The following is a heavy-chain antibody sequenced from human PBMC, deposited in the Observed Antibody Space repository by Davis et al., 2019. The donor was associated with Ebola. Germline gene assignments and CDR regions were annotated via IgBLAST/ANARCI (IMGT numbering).Heavy chain of an antibody. CDR2: IHHSGST. CDR1: GGSFSGYY. D-gene: IGHD2-2*01. V-gene: IGHV4-34*01. Sequence: SETLSLTCAVYGGSFSGYYWTWIRQPPGKGLEWIGEIHHSGSTNYNPSLKSRVTISEDTSKNQFPLRLTSATAADTAVYYCARKPARWENWFDPWGQGTLVTVSS. CDR3: ARKPARWENWFDP. J-gene: IGHJ5*02.